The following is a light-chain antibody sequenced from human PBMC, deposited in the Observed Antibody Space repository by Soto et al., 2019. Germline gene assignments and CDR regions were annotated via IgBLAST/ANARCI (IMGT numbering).Light chain of an antibody. CDR3: QQRSNWPPGLT. CDR2: DAS. CDR1: QSVSSY. Sequence: VLTQSAATLSLTPGERATLSCMASQSVSSYLAWYQQKPGQAPRLLLNDASNRATGIPARFSGSGSGTDFTLTISSLEPEDFAVYYCQQRSNWPPGLTFGGGTKVDIK. J-gene: IGKJ4*01. V-gene: IGKV3-11*01.